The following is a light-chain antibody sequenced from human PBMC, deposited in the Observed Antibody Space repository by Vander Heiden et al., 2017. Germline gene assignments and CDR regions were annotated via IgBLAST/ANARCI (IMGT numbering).Light chain of an antibody. CDR1: NMGSKS. CDR3: QVWDSSTGHAV. J-gene: IGLJ7*01. V-gene: IGLV3-21*02. Sequence: SYVLTQPPSAPVARRRTAGSTCGGNNMGSKSVHWYQQKPGQAPVLLVYENSGRPSGIPERFSGSNSGTTANLTISRVQAEDEADYDCQVWDSSTGHAVIGGGTQLTV. CDR2: ENS.